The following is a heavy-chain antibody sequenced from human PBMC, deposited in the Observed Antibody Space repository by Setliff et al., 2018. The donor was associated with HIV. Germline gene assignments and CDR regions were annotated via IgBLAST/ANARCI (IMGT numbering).Heavy chain of an antibody. CDR1: GGSISSSSYY. J-gene: IGHJ4*02. CDR2: IYYSGST. CDR3: ARRQYYYDTSGYFSAYYFDY. D-gene: IGHD3-22*01. V-gene: IGHV4-39*07. Sequence: SETLSLTCTVSGGSISSSSYYWGWIRQPPGKGLEWIGTIYYSGSTYYNPSLKSRVTISVDTSKNQFSLKLSSVTAADTAVYYCARRQYYYDTSGYFSAYYFDYWGQGTLVTVSS.